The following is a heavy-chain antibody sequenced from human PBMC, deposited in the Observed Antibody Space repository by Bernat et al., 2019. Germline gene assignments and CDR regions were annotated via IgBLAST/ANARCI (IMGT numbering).Heavy chain of an antibody. V-gene: IGHV3-23*04. CDR1: GFTFSNYA. Sequence: VQLVESGGGVVQPGGSLRLSCAASGFTFSNYAMSWVRQAPGKGLEWVSVISGSGGSTYYADSVKGRFTISRDNSKNTLYLQMNSLRAEDTAVYYCAKDYTWDTGSGSGYMDVWGKGTTVTVSS. D-gene: IGHD6-19*01. J-gene: IGHJ6*03. CDR2: ISGSGGST. CDR3: AKDYTWDTGSGSGYMDV.